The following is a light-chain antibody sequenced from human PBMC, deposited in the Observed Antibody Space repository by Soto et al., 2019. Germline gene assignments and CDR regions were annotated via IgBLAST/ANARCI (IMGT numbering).Light chain of an antibody. CDR3: QQYNDFQYI. V-gene: IGKV1-5*03. Sequence: DIQMTQSPSTLSASVGDGVTITCRASQSIGSWLAWYQQKPGKAPKLLIYKATNLQSGVPSRFSGRGSGTDFSLTISSLQPVDSATYYCQQYNDFQYIFGQGTKLEI. CDR2: KAT. J-gene: IGKJ2*01. CDR1: QSIGSW.